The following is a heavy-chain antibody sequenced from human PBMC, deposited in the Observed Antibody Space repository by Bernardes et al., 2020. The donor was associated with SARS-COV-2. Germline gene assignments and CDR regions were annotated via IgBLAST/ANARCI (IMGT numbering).Heavy chain of an antibody. J-gene: IGHJ6*02. D-gene: IGHD6-19*01. CDR3: AKGRGNRSSGWGRYYYAMDV. CDR1: GESFTDYY. V-gene: IGHV4-34*01. CDR2: INHSGST. Sequence: SETLSLTCAVSGESFTDYYWSWIRQPPGQGLEWIGQINHSGSTNYNPSLKSRVTISVDTSKNQISLKVNSVTAADTAVYFCAKGRGNRSSGWGRYYYAMDVLCQGTTVTVS.